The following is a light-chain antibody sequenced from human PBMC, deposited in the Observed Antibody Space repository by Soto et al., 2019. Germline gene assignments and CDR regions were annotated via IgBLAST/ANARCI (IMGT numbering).Light chain of an antibody. CDR2: AAS. CDR1: QDISSW. V-gene: IGKV1-12*01. CDR3: QQTNSFPFT. Sequence: DIQMTQSPSSVSALVGDRVTITCRASQDISSWLAWYQQKPGKAPKLLIYAASSCQSGVPSRFSGSGSGTDFTLTISSLHPEDFATYYCQQTNSFPFTFGPGTKVDIK. J-gene: IGKJ3*01.